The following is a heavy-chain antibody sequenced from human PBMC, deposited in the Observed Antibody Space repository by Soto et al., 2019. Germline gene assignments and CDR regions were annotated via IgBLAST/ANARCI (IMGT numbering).Heavy chain of an antibody. V-gene: IGHV4-59*08. CDR2: IYYSGST. CDR1: GGSISSYY. J-gene: IGHJ4*02. CDR3: ASVDDGGSDY. Sequence: SLTCTVSGGSISSYYWSWIRQPPGKGLEWIGYIYYSGSTNYNPSLKSRVTISVDTSKNQFSLKLSSVTAADTAVYYCASVDDGGSDYWGQGTLVTVSS.